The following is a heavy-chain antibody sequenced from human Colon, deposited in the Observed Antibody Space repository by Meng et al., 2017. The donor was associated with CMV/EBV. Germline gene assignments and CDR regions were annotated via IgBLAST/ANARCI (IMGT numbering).Heavy chain of an antibody. CDR2: IKRDGTEK. D-gene: IGHD2-8*01. CDR3: TRGQGILYA. Sequence: GESLKISCEASGFIFSDFWMSWVHQVPGKGLEWVANIKRDGTEKNYADAVKGRFTISRDNAKNSLFLHMNGLSDEDTGVYHCTRGQGILYAWGQGTLVTVSS. J-gene: IGHJ5*02. CDR1: GFIFSDFW. V-gene: IGHV3-7*01.